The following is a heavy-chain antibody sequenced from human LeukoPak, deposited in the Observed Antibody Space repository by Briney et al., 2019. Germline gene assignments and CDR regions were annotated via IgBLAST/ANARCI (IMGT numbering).Heavy chain of an antibody. CDR1: GFTFSSYT. CDR3: ARVASSGYWDY. Sequence: GGSLRLSCAASGFTFSSYTMNWVRQAPGKGLEWVSSISSSSTYIYYADSVKGRFTNSRDNAKNSLYLQMNSLRAEDTAVYYCARVASSGYWDYWGQGTLVTVSS. D-gene: IGHD3-22*01. J-gene: IGHJ4*02. CDR2: ISSSSTYI. V-gene: IGHV3-21*06.